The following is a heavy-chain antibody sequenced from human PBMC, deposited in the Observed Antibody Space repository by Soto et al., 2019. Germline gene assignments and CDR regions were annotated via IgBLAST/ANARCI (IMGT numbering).Heavy chain of an antibody. V-gene: IGHV4-30-2*01. CDR2: IYEGGNT. CDR1: GGSIISGGYS. J-gene: IGHJ3*02. Sequence: PSETLSLTCAVSGGSIISGGYSWSWIRQPPGKGLQWIGHIYEGGNTYYTPSLESRVAISTDKSKNQFSLRLSSVTAADTAVYYCVRRSPEDAFDIWGQGXMVTV. CDR3: VRRSPEDAFDI.